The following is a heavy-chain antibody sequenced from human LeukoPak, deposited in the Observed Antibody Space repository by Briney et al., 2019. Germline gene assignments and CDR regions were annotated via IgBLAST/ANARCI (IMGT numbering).Heavy chain of an antibody. D-gene: IGHD3-22*01. CDR2: IYYSGST. CDR3: ARGGYYYAPLDY. V-gene: IGHV4-30-4*08. Sequence: SQTLSLTCTVSGGSISSGDYYWSWIRQPPGKGLEWIGYIYYSGSTYCNPSLKSRVTISIDTSKNQFSLKLSSVTAADTAVYYCARGGYYYAPLDYWGQGTLVTVSS. J-gene: IGHJ4*02. CDR1: GGSISSGDYY.